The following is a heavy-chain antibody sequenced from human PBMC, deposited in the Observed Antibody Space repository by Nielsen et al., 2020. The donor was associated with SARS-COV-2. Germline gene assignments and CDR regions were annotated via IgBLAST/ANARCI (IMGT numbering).Heavy chain of an antibody. J-gene: IGHJ4*02. Sequence: GGSLRLSCAASGFTFSSYGMHWVRQAPGKGLEWVAVISYDGSNKYYADSVKGRFTISRDNSKNPLYLQMNRLRAEDTAVYYCAKSSMATIASFDYWGQGTLVTVSS. CDR3: AKSSMATIASFDY. CDR1: GFTFSSYG. V-gene: IGHV3-30*18. CDR2: ISYDGSNK. D-gene: IGHD5-24*01.